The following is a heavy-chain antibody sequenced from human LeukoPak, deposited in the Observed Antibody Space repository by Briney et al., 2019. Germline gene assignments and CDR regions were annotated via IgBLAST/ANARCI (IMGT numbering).Heavy chain of an antibody. V-gene: IGHV4-59*08. J-gene: IGHJ5*02. CDR3: ARRPLGNNWFDP. CDR1: GGSISSYY. CDR2: IYYSGST. D-gene: IGHD2/OR15-2a*01. Sequence: SETLSLTCTVSGGSISSYYWSWIRQPPGKGLKWIGYIYYSGSTNYNPSLKSRVTIFVDTSKNQFSLKLSSVTAADTAVYYCARRPLGNNWFDPWGQGTLVTVSS.